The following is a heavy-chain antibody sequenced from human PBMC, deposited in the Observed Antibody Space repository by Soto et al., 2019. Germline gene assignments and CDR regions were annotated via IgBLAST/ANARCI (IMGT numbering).Heavy chain of an antibody. CDR3: AKFLAYYYGAGSGNWFDP. V-gene: IGHV3-23*01. CDR1: GFTFSSYA. CDR2: ISGSGGST. D-gene: IGHD3-10*01. Sequence: GGSLRLSCAASGFTFSSYAMSWVRQAPGKGLEWVSAISGSGGSTYYADSVKGRFTISRDNSKNTLYLQMNSLRAEDTAVYYCAKFLAYYYGAGSGNWFDPWGQGTLVTVSS. J-gene: IGHJ5*02.